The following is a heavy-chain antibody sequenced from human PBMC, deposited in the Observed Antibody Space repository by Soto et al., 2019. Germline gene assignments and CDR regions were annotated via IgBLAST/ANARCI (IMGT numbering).Heavy chain of an antibody. J-gene: IGHJ6*02. CDR3: VKGYCSSTSCYYYYYYGMDV. CDR2: ISSNGGST. D-gene: IGHD2-2*01. V-gene: IGHV3-64D*06. CDR1: GFTFSSYA. Sequence: GGSLRLSCSASGFTFSSYAMHWVRRAPGKGLEYVSAISSNGGSTYYADSVKGRFTISRDNSKNTLYLQMSSLRAEDTAVYYCVKGYCSSTSCYYYYYYGMDVWGQGTTVTAP.